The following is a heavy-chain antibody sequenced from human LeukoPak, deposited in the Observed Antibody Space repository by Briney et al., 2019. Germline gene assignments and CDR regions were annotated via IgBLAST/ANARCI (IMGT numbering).Heavy chain of an antibody. CDR1: GGAISSTTCY. CDR2: IYFSGNT. CDR3: ARLRRAGNWYFDL. J-gene: IGHJ2*01. V-gene: IGHV4-39*01. D-gene: IGHD1-1*01. Sequence: SETLSLTCTVSGGAISSTTCYWGWIRQPPGKGLEWIGSIYFSGNTYFHPSLKSRVTLSVDTTKNQFSLKLNSVTATDTAVYYCARLRRAGNWYFDLWGRGTLVTVSS.